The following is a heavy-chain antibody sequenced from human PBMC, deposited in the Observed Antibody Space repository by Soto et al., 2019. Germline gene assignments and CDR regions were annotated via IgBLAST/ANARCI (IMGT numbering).Heavy chain of an antibody. D-gene: IGHD5-12*01. V-gene: IGHV3-23*01. CDR2: ISGSGGST. Sequence: GGSLRLSCAASGFTFSSYAMSWVRQAPGKGLEWVSAISGSGGSTYYADSVKGRFTISRDNSKNTLYLQMNSLRAEDTAVYYCSWAHIVATTRTYYYYGMDVWGQGTTVTVSS. CDR3: SWAHIVATTRTYYYYGMDV. CDR1: GFTFSSYA. J-gene: IGHJ6*02.